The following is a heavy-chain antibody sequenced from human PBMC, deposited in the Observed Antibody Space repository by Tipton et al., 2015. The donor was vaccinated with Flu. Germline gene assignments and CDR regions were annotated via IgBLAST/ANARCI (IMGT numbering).Heavy chain of an antibody. J-gene: IGHJ3*02. CDR3: ARGVIYYDSSGPSTDAFDI. V-gene: IGHV4-61*02. CDR1: GGSISSGSYY. CDR2: IYTSGST. D-gene: IGHD3-22*01. Sequence: TLSLTCTVSGGSISSGSYYWSWIRQPAGKGLEWIGRIYTSGSTNYNPSLKIRVTISVDTSKNQFPLKLSSVTAADTAVCYRARGVIYYDSSGPSTDAFDIWGQGTMVTVSS.